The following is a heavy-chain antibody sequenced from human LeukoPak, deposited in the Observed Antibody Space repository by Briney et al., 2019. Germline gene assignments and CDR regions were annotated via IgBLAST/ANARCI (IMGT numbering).Heavy chain of an antibody. D-gene: IGHD3-22*01. CDR2: ISTGSTYI. Sequence: GGSLRLSCAASGFTFSSYSMNWVRQAPGKGLEWVSSISTGSTYIYSADSVKGRITIYRDNTKNSLYLQMNSLRGEDTAVYYCARGRDYYDTSGYYTYLLDYWGQGTLVTVSS. CDR1: GFTFSSYS. V-gene: IGHV3-21*01. J-gene: IGHJ4*02. CDR3: ARGRDYYDTSGYYTYLLDY.